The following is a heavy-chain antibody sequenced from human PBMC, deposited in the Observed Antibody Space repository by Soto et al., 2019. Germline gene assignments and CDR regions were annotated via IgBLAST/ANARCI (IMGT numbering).Heavy chain of an antibody. CDR3: ARDPPDFNSGFDY. D-gene: IGHD2-15*01. CDR2: AYYRSRWRY. V-gene: IGHV6-1*01. Sequence: GDSVSNNGATWNWIRQSPSRGLEWLGRAYYRSRWRYDYATSVRGRITINPDTPKNQFSLQLNSVTPEDTAVYYCARDPPDFNSGFDYWGQGTPVTVSS. J-gene: IGHJ4*02. CDR1: GDSVSNNGAT.